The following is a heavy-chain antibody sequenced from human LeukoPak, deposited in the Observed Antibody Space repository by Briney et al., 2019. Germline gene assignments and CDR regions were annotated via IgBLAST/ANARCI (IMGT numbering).Heavy chain of an antibody. CDR2: IYYSGST. V-gene: IGHV4-59*11. J-gene: IGHJ4*02. CDR1: GGSISSHY. CDR3: AREAGAFDY. D-gene: IGHD6-13*01. Sequence: SETLSLTCTVSGGSISSHYWSWIRQPPGKGLEWIGYIYYSGSTNYNPSLKSRVTISADTSKNQFSLKLSPVTAADTAVYYCAREAGAFDYWGQGTLVTVSS.